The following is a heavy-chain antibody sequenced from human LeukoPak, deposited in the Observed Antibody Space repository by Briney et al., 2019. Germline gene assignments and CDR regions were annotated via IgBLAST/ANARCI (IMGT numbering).Heavy chain of an antibody. D-gene: IGHD2-15*01. J-gene: IGHJ5*02. CDR2: ISPSGGVT. CDR3: ARDRCSGGSCYWFDP. V-gene: IGHV3-23*01. Sequence: GGSLRLSCAASGFPFSSNGMSWVRQAPGKGLEWVSSISPSGGVTYYADSVKGRFTISRDNSKNTLYLQMNSLRAEDTAVYYCARDRCSGGSCYWFDPWGQGTLVTVSS. CDR1: GFPFSSNG.